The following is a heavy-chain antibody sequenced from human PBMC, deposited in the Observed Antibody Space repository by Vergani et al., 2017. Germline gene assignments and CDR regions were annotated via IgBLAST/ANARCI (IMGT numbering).Heavy chain of an antibody. D-gene: IGHD2-15*01. J-gene: IGHJ4*02. CDR3: ARDLAYCHEGSCAL. V-gene: IGHV3-30*03. CDR2: VLFDGSNE. CDR1: GFTFSSYG. Sequence: QVQVVESGGGVVQPGRSLRLSCAASGFTFSSYGIHWVRQAPGKGLEWVAYVLFDGSNEYYADSVKGRFIVSRDNSNDALYLQMNSLRTDDTAVYYCARDLAYCHEGSCALWGQGSVVTVSS.